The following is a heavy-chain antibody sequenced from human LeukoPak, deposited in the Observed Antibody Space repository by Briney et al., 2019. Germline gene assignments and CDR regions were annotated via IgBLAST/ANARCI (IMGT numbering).Heavy chain of an antibody. CDR1: GYTFTDYY. CDR3: ATAVVVVAATSWFDP. CDR2: VDPEDDET. V-gene: IGHV1-69-2*01. Sequence: ASVKVSCKVSGYTFTDYYMRWVQQAPGKGLEWMGLVDPEDDETIYAEKFQGRVTITADTSTDTAYMELSSLRSEDTAVCYCATAVVVVAATSWFDPWGQGTLVTVSS. J-gene: IGHJ5*02. D-gene: IGHD2-15*01.